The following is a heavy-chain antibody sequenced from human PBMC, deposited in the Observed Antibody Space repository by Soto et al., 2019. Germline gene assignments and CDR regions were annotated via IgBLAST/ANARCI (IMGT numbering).Heavy chain of an antibody. D-gene: IGHD6-13*01. Sequence: GVAIGSCSRCWPRQAPGQGLEWMGGIIPIFGTANYAQKFQGRVTITADESTSTAYMELSSLRSEDTAVYYCARVEAVAGTPADWGQGTLVTVSS. CDR2: IIPIFGTA. J-gene: IGHJ4*02. CDR1: GVAIGSCS. V-gene: IGHV1-69*01. CDR3: ARVEAVAGTPAD.